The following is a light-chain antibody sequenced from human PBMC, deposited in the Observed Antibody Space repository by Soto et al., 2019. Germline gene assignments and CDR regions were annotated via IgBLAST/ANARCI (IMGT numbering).Light chain of an antibody. Sequence: EIVLTQSPATLSLSPGERATLSCRASQGVSSYLAWYQQKPGQAPRLLIYDASNRATGIPARFSGSGSGTEFTLTISSLQSEDFAVYYCHQRSSWPITFGQGTRLEI. CDR1: QGVSSY. J-gene: IGKJ5*01. CDR2: DAS. CDR3: HQRSSWPIT. V-gene: IGKV3D-11*01.